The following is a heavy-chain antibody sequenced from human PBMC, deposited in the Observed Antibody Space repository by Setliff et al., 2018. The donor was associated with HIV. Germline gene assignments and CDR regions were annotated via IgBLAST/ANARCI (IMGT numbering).Heavy chain of an antibody. J-gene: IGHJ5*02. CDR2: IKQDGSEK. Sequence: GGSLRLSCPASGFIFGDYWMNWLRQAPGKGLEWVANIKQDGSEKYYVGPVKGRFTISRDNAKNSLYLEMNSLRVEDTALYYCAKDARKSTTQYNYFGPWGQGTPVTVSS. CDR3: AKDARKSTTQYNYFGP. V-gene: IGHV3-7*03. CDR1: GFIFGDYW.